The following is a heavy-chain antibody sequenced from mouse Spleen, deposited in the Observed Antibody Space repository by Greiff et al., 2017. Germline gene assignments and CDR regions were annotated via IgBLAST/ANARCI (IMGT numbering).Heavy chain of an antibody. Sequence: VQLKESGPELVKPGASVKISCKASGYAFSSSWMNWVKQRPGKGLEWIGRIYPGDGDTNYNGKFKGKATLTADKSSSTAYMQLSSLTSEDSAVYFCANGNLSWFAYWGQGTLVTVSA. CDR1: GYAFSSSW. J-gene: IGHJ3*01. D-gene: IGHD2-1*01. V-gene: IGHV1-82*01. CDR2: IYPGDGDT. CDR3: ANGNLSWFAY.